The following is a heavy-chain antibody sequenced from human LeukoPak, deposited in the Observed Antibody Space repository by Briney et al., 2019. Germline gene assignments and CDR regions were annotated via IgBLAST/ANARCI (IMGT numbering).Heavy chain of an antibody. Sequence: GASVKVSCKASGYTFTSYDINWVRQATGQGLEWMGWMNPNSSNTNYAQKLQGRVTMTTDTSTSTAYMELRSLRSDDTAVYYCARDSGVGATEYYFDYWGQGTLVTVSS. D-gene: IGHD1-26*01. CDR3: ARDSGVGATEYYFDY. CDR1: GYTFTSYD. V-gene: IGHV1-18*01. J-gene: IGHJ4*02. CDR2: MNPNSSNT.